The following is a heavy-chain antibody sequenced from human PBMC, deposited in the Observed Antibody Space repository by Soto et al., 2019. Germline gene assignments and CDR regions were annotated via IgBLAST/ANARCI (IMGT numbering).Heavy chain of an antibody. J-gene: IGHJ4*02. Sequence: QVQLQQWGAGLLKPSETLSLTCAVYGGSFSGYYWSWIRQPPGKGLEWIGEINHSGSTNYNPSLKCRVTISVDTSKNQFSLKLSSVTAADTAVYYCARQEVRGVADYWGQGTLDTVSS. CDR2: INHSGST. CDR3: ARQEVRGVADY. CDR1: GGSFSGYY. D-gene: IGHD3-10*01. V-gene: IGHV4-34*01.